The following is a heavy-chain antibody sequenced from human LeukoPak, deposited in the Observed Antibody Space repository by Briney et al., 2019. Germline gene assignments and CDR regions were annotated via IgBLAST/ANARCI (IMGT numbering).Heavy chain of an antibody. CDR3: ARDRDTAMGYYYYGMDV. V-gene: IGHV1-46*01. CDR1: GYTFTSYY. Sequence: ASVKVSCKASGYTFTSYYMHWVRRAPGQGPEWRGIINPSGGSTRYAQKFQGRVTMTRDTSTSTVYMEPSSLRSEDTAVYYCARDRDTAMGYYYYGMDVWGQGTTVTVSS. CDR2: INPSGGST. D-gene: IGHD5-18*01. J-gene: IGHJ6*02.